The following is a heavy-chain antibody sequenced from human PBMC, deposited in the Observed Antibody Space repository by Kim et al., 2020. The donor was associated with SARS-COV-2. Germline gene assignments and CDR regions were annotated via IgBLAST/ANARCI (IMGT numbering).Heavy chain of an antibody. D-gene: IGHD2-15*01. CDR1: GYTFTSYG. V-gene: IGHV1-18*01. Sequence: ASVKVSCKASGYTFTSYGISWVRQAPGQGLEWMGWISAYNGNTNYAQKLQGRVTMTTDTSTSTAYMELRSLRSDDTAVYYCARARDIVVVVAATPVYYGMDVWGQGTTVTVSS. CDR3: ARARDIVVVVAATPVYYGMDV. J-gene: IGHJ6*02. CDR2: ISAYNGNT.